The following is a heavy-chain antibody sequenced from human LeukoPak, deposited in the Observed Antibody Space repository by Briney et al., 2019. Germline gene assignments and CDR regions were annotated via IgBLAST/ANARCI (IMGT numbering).Heavy chain of an antibody. Sequence: ASVKVSCKASGYTFTGYYMHWVRQAPGQGLEWMGWINPNSGGTNYAQKFQGRVTMTRDTSISTAYMELSRLRSDDTAVYYCGREIQAPGKTLEYWGQGTLVTVSS. CDR2: INPNSGGT. V-gene: IGHV1-2*02. CDR1: GYTFTGYY. J-gene: IGHJ4*02. CDR3: GREIQAPGKTLEY.